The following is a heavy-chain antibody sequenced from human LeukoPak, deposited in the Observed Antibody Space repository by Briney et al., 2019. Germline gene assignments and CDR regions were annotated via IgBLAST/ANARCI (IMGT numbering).Heavy chain of an antibody. J-gene: IGHJ4*02. CDR2: VYYSGST. Sequence: PSETLSLTCTVSGGSVSTIDYYWGWIRQPPGKGLEWIGSVYYSGSTYYNAPLKSRVTISVDTSKNHFSLKLSSVSAADTAVYYCARGDVDTAMVEFDYWGQGTLVTVSS. CDR3: ARGDVDTAMVEFDY. CDR1: GGSVSTIDYY. V-gene: IGHV4-39*02. D-gene: IGHD5-18*01.